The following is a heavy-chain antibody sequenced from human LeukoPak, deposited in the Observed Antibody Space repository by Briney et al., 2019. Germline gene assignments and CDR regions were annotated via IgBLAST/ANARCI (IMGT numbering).Heavy chain of an antibody. V-gene: IGHV3-21*06. J-gene: IGHJ4*02. CDR3: VRGDGDLFDF. Sequence: PGGSLRLSCAASGFTFRTYNMNWVRQAPGKGLEWVSFISKTSTKIYYGDSVRGRFTISRDNAKNSLHLQMGSLRVEDTAVYYCVRGDGDLFDFWGQGTLVSVSS. CDR1: GFTFRTYN. D-gene: IGHD4-17*01. CDR2: ISKTSTKI.